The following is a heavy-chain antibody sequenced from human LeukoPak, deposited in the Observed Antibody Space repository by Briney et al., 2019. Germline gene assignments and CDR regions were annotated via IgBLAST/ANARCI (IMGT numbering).Heavy chain of an antibody. D-gene: IGHD5-24*01. CDR1: GFTFSSYG. Sequence: GGSLRLSCAASGFTFSSYGMHWVRQAPGKGLEWVAVISYDGSNKYYADSVKGRFTISRDNSKNTLYLQMNSLRAEDTAVYYCAKDLEMATQVVLKRKGKGDYYYGMDVWGQGTTATVSS. V-gene: IGHV3-30*18. CDR3: AKDLEMATQVVLKRKGKGDYYYGMDV. J-gene: IGHJ6*02. CDR2: ISYDGSNK.